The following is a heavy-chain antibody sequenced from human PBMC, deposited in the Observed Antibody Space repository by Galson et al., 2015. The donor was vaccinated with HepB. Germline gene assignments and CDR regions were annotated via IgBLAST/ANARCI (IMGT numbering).Heavy chain of an antibody. CDR2: IIPIFGTA. CDR1: GGNFSSYA. CDR3: ARGILTMIGLFVP. V-gene: IGHV1-69*13. D-gene: IGHD3-22*01. J-gene: IGHJ5*02. Sequence: SVKVSCKAYGGNFSSYASSWVRQAPGQGLEWMGGIIPIFGTANYAQKFQGRVTITADESTSTAYMELSSLRSEDTSVYYFARGILTMIGLFVPCGQSTLFTVSS.